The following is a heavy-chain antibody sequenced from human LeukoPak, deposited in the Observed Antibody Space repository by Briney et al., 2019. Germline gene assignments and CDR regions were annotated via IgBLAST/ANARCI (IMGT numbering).Heavy chain of an antibody. CDR3: ARNLRSVVTAIGDWFDP. V-gene: IGHV4-59*01. CDR1: GGSISSYY. J-gene: IGHJ5*02. Sequence: PSETLSLTCTVSGGSISSYYWSWIRQPPGKGLEWIGYIYYSGSTNYNPSLKSRVTISVDTSKNQFSLKLSSVTAADTAVYYCARNLRSVVTAIGDWFDPRGQGTLVTVSS. D-gene: IGHD2-21*02. CDR2: IYYSGST.